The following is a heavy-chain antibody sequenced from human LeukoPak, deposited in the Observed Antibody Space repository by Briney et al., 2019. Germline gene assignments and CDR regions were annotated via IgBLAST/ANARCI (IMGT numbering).Heavy chain of an antibody. D-gene: IGHD3-22*01. V-gene: IGHV1-2*02. CDR2: INPNSGGT. CDR1: GYTFTSYA. Sequence: ASVKVSCKASGYTFTSYAMNWARQAPGQGLEWMGWINPNSGGTNYAQKFQGRVTMTRDTSISTAYMELSRLRSDDTAVYYCARGEYYYDSSGTDAFDIWGQGTMVTVSS. J-gene: IGHJ3*02. CDR3: ARGEYYYDSSGTDAFDI.